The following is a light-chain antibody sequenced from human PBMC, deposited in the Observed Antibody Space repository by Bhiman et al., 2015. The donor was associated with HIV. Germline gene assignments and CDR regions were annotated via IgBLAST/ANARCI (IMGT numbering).Light chain of an antibody. CDR3: SSYASSGPSHVI. J-gene: IGLJ2*01. CDR1: SRDVGGYNY. CDR2: DVS. Sequence: QSALTQPASVSGSPGQSINISCTGTSRDVGGYNYVAWYQQHPGKVPKVMIYDVSNRPSGVSHRFSGSKSGDTASLTISELQAEDEADYYCSSYASSGPSHVIFGGGTRLTVL. V-gene: IGLV2-14*03.